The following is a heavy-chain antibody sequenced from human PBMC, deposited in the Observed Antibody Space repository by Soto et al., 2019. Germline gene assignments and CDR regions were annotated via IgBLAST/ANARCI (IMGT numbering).Heavy chain of an antibody. D-gene: IGHD6-13*01. CDR3: TPEAKYRSRGFDY. Sequence: EVQLVESGGGLVKPGGSLRLSCAASGFTFSNAWMNWVRQAPGKGLEWVGRIKSKTDGGTTDYAAPVKGRVTISRDDSKNTLYLQMNSLKTEDTAGYYCTPEAKYRSRGFDYWGQGTLVNGSS. V-gene: IGHV3-15*07. CDR1: GFTFSNAW. J-gene: IGHJ4*02. CDR2: IKSKTDGGTT.